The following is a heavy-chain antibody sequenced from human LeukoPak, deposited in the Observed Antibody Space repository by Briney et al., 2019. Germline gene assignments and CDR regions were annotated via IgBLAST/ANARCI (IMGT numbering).Heavy chain of an antibody. CDR1: GGSISSGSYY. J-gene: IGHJ4*02. V-gene: IGHV4-61*02. CDR3: ARQKWAVVTAPYYFDY. D-gene: IGHD5-18*01. CDR2: IYTSGST. Sequence: SQTLSLTCTVSGGSISSGSYYWSWIRQPAGKGLEWIGRIYTSGSTNYNPSLKSRVTISVDTSKNQFSLKLSSVTAADTAVYYCARQKWAVVTAPYYFDYSGQGTLATVSS.